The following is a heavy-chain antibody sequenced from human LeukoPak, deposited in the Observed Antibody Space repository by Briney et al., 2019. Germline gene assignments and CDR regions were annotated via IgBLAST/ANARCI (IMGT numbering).Heavy chain of an antibody. V-gene: IGHV3-23*01. CDR1: GFTFSSYA. J-gene: IGHJ4*02. CDR3: AKGRTRFGAFAY. Sequence: PGTSLRLSCAASGFTFSSYAMSWVRQAPGKGLEGVSAISGSGTGTYYTDSGKGRFTISRDNSKNTLYLQMNSLRAEDTAVYYCAKGRTRFGAFAYWGQGTLVTVSS. CDR2: ISGSGTGT. D-gene: IGHD3-10*01.